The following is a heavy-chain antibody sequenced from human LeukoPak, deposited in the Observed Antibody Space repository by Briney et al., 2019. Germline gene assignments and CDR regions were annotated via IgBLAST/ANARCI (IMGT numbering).Heavy chain of an antibody. J-gene: IGHJ4*02. CDR3: ARVEIVLMVYAIDY. CDR2: INHSGST. CDR1: GGSISSGGYS. D-gene: IGHD2-8*01. V-gene: IGHV4-30-2*01. Sequence: TSQTLSLTCAVSGGSISSGGYSWSWIRQPPGKGLEWIGEINHSGSTNYNPSLKSRVTISVDTSKNQFSLKLSSVTAADTAVYYCARVEIVLMVYAIDYWGQGTLVTVSS.